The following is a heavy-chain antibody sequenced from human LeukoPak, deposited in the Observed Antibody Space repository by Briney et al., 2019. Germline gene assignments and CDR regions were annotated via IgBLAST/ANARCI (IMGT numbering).Heavy chain of an antibody. CDR3: AVTFIAAAGDDAFDI. V-gene: IGHV4-34*01. J-gene: IGHJ3*02. Sequence: SETLSLTCAVYGGSFSGYYWSWTRQPPGKGLEWIGEINHSGSTIYNPSLKSRVTISVDTSKNQFSLKLSSVTAADTAVYYCAVTFIAAAGDDAFDIWGQGTMVTVSS. D-gene: IGHD6-13*01. CDR1: GGSFSGYY. CDR2: INHSGST.